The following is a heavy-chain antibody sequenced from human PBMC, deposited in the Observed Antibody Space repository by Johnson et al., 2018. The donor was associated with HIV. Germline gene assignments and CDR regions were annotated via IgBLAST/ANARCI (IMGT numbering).Heavy chain of an antibody. CDR2: INSDGSST. Sequence: VQLVESGGGLVQPGGSLRLSCAASGFTFSSYWMHWVRQAPGKGLVWVSRINSDGSSTSNADSVKGRFTISRDNAKNTLYLQMNSLRAEDTAVYYCARDIIAAAGISAFDIWGQGTMVTVSS. D-gene: IGHD6-13*01. J-gene: IGHJ3*02. CDR1: GFTFSSYW. CDR3: ARDIIAAAGISAFDI. V-gene: IGHV3-74*01.